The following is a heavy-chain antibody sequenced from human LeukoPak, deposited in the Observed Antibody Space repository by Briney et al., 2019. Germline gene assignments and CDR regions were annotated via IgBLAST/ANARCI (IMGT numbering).Heavy chain of an antibody. CDR3: ARDLGIVVVVAATPGVDY. CDR1: GYTFTSYY. V-gene: IGHV1-46*01. D-gene: IGHD2-15*01. J-gene: IGHJ4*02. CDR2: INPSGGST. Sequence: ASVNVSFKASGYTFTSYYMHWVRQAPGQGLEWMGIINPSGGSTSYAQKFQGRVTMTRDTSTSTVYMELSSLRSEDTAVYYCARDLGIVVVVAATPGVDYWGQGTLVTVSS.